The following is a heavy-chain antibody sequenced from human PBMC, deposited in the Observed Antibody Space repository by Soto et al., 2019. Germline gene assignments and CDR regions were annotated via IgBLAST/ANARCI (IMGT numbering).Heavy chain of an antibody. J-gene: IGHJ4*01. V-gene: IGHV4-38-2*02. CDR2: IYHGGTT. CDR3: ARVHVMVVAGSTFDY. CDR1: GYSISSGSY. Sequence: EPRSLTSNGSGYSISSGSYGAWIRQPPGKGPEWIASIYHGGTTFYNPSLKSRITISVDTSNNQFSLKLTPVTAADTAVYYCARVHVMVVAGSTFDYWGHGTLVPVPS. D-gene: IGHD6-19*01.